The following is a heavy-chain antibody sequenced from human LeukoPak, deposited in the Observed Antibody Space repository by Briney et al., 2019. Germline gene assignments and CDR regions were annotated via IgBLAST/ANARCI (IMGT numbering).Heavy chain of an antibody. CDR2: MNPNSGNT. Sequence: GASVRVSCRASGYTFTIYDINWVRQATGQGLEWMGWMNPNSGNTGYAQKFQGRVTMTRNTSISTAYMELSSLRSEDTAVYFCARWDYSGSYSRLDSWGQGTLVTVSS. J-gene: IGHJ4*02. CDR1: GYTFTIYD. V-gene: IGHV1-8*01. CDR3: ARWDYSGSYSRLDS. D-gene: IGHD1-26*01.